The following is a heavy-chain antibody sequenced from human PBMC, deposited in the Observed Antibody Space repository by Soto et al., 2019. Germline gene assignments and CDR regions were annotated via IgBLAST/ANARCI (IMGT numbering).Heavy chain of an antibody. Sequence: LSLTCSVSGGSISSGGYYWSWFRQRPGKGLDWIGYIYYSGSTYFNPSLKSRLTISVDTSKNQFSLKLNSVTAADTAVYFCARSGAIVPATLNWFDPWGQGILVTVSS. D-gene: IGHD2-2*01. J-gene: IGHJ5*01. V-gene: IGHV4-31*03. CDR2: IYYSGST. CDR3: ARSGAIVPATLNWFDP. CDR1: GGSISSGGYY.